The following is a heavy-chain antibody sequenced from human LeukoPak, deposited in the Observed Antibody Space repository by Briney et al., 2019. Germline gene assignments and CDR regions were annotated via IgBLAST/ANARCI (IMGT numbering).Heavy chain of an antibody. CDR2: IYTSGST. J-gene: IGHJ3*02. CDR1: GGSISSYY. CDR3: ARGFEGVATTSGPYDAFDI. D-gene: IGHD5-12*01. V-gene: IGHV4-4*07. Sequence: NPSETLSLTCTVSGGSISSYYWSWIRQPAGKGLEWIGRIYTSGSTNYNPSLKSRVTISVDTSKNQFSLKLSSVTAADTAVYYCARGFEGVATTSGPYDAFDIWGQGTMVTVSS.